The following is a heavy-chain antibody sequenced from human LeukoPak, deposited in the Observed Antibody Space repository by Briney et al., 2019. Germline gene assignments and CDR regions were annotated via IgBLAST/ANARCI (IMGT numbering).Heavy chain of an antibody. CDR1: GGSISSYY. V-gene: IGHV4-59*12. Sequence: PSETLSLTCTVSGGSISSYYWSWIRQPPGKGLEWIGYIYHSGSTYYNPSLKSRVTISVDRSKNQFSLKVSSVTAADTAVYYCARVYGSGLMDVWGQGTTVTVSS. CDR2: IYHSGST. J-gene: IGHJ6*02. D-gene: IGHD3-10*01. CDR3: ARVYGSGLMDV.